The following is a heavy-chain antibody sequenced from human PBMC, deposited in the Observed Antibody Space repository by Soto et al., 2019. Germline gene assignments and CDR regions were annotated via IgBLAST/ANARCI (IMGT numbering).Heavy chain of an antibody. J-gene: IGHJ4*02. V-gene: IGHV3-33*01. CDR1: GFTFSSYG. Sequence: QVQLVESGGGVVQPGMSLRLSCAASGFTFSSYGMHWVRQAPGKGLEWVAVIWYDGSNKYYADSVKGRFTISRDNSKNTLYLQMNSLRAEDTAVYYCARETDSSSWYLSMHYWGQGTLVTVSS. CDR2: IWYDGSNK. CDR3: ARETDSSSWYLSMHY. D-gene: IGHD6-13*01.